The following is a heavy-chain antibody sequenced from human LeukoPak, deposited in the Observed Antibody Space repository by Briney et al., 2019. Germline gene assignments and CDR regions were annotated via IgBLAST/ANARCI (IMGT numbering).Heavy chain of an antibody. CDR3: AREQMVRGVVSGSGRAPYYYYGMDV. V-gene: IGHV1-2*02. D-gene: IGHD3-10*01. CDR2: INPNSGGT. Sequence: GASVKVSCKASGYTFTGYYMHWVRQAPGQGLEWMGWINPNSGGTNYAQKFQGRVTMTRDTSINTAYMELSRLRSDDTAVYYCAREQMVRGVVSGSGRAPYYYYGMDVWGQGTTVTVSS. J-gene: IGHJ6*02. CDR1: GYTFTGYY.